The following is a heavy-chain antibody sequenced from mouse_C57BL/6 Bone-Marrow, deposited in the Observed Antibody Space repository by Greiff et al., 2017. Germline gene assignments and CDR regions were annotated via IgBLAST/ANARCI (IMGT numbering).Heavy chain of an antibody. D-gene: IGHD1-1*01. CDR1: GSSFTGYY. Sequence: VQLQQSGPKQVKLGASVKISCKASGSSFTGYYINWVKQSPKKSLEWIGEINPRTGGTTYNQKFKAKAPLTVDKSSSTAYMQLKSLTSEDSAVYYCARGGSSYGYFDYWGQGTTLTVSS. J-gene: IGHJ2*01. V-gene: IGHV1-42*01. CDR2: INPRTGGT. CDR3: ARGGSSYGYFDY.